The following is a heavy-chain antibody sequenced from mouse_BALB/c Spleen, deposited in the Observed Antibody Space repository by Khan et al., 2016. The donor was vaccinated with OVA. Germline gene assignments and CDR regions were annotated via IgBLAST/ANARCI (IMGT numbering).Heavy chain of an antibody. Sequence: QVQLKQSGAELARPGASVKLSCKASGYTFTDFYINWVKQRTGQGLEWIGEISPGSGDTFYNERFKDKATLTADNSSNTAYMQLSSLTSEASAVYFCARRNYFGYTFAYWGQGTLVTVSA. D-gene: IGHD1-2*01. J-gene: IGHJ3*01. CDR1: GYTFTDFY. CDR2: ISPGSGDT. V-gene: IGHV1-77*01. CDR3: ARRNYFGYTFAY.